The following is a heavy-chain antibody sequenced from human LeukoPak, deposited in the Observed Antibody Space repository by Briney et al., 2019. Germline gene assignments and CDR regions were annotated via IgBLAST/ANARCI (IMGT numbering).Heavy chain of an antibody. CDR3: ASDYGSGINWFDP. J-gene: IGHJ5*02. Sequence: GGSLRLSCAASGFTFSSYAMSWVRQAPGKGLEWVSSISSSSSYIYYADSVKGRFTISRDNAKNSLYLQMNSLRAEDTAVYYCASDYGSGINWFDPWGQGTLVTVSS. V-gene: IGHV3-21*01. CDR1: GFTFSSYA. D-gene: IGHD3-10*01. CDR2: ISSSSSYI.